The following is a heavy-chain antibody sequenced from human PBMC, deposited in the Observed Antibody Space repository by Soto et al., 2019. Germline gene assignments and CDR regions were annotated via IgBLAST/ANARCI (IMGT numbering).Heavy chain of an antibody. CDR3: ATIPNDDYIWGSYSWAE. Sequence: GGSLRLSCAASGFTFSSYAMSWVRQAPGKGLEWVSAISGSGGSTYYADSVKGRFTISRDNSKNTLYLQMNSLRAEDTAVYYCATIPNDDYIWGSYSWAEWGKGTLVTV. J-gene: IGHJ4*02. D-gene: IGHD3-16*02. V-gene: IGHV3-23*01. CDR2: ISGSGGST. CDR1: GFTFSSYA.